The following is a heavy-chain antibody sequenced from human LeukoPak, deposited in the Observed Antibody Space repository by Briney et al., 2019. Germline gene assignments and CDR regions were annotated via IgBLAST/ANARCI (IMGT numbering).Heavy chain of an antibody. D-gene: IGHD1-26*01. V-gene: IGHV4-59*01. J-gene: IGHJ5*02. Sequence: PSETLSLTCTVSGGSISSYYWSWIRQPPGKGLEWIGYIYYSGSTNYNPSLKSRVTISVDTSKNQFSLKLSSVTAADTAVYYCARDGTYGGWFDPWGQGTLVTASS. CDR2: IYYSGST. CDR3: ARDGTYGGWFDP. CDR1: GGSISSYY.